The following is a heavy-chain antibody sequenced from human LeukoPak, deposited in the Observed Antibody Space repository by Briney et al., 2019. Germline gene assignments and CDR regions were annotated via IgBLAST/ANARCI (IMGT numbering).Heavy chain of an antibody. Sequence: GGSLRLSCAASGFTFSSYAMSWVRQAPGKGLDYISAISTSGDSTYYADSVKGRFTISRDNSKNTMYLQMNSLRAEDTAMYHCAKGESGGRGLYYFDNWGQGALVSVSS. CDR3: AKGESGGRGLYYFDN. CDR1: GFTFSSYA. D-gene: IGHD3-10*01. CDR2: ISTSGDST. V-gene: IGHV3-23*01. J-gene: IGHJ4*02.